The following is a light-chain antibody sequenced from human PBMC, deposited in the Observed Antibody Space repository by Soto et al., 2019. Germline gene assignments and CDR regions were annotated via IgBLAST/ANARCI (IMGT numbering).Light chain of an antibody. J-gene: IGKJ1*01. CDR2: GAS. CDR1: QRVDGNY. Sequence: PGERATLSCRASQRVDGNYLAWYLQIPGQAPRLLIHGASNMATGIPDRFSGSGSGTDFTLTITRLEPEDSTMYYCQQYDTLPRTFGQGTKVDIK. CDR3: QQYDTLPRT. V-gene: IGKV3-20*01.